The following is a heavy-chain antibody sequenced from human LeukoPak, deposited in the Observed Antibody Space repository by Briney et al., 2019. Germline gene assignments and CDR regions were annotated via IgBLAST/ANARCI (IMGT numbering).Heavy chain of an antibody. CDR3: AKADSSGWSFDY. J-gene: IGHJ4*02. Sequence: GRSLRLSCAASGFTFSSYGMHWVRQAPGKGLEWVAVISYDGSNKYYADSVKGRFTISRDNSKNTLSLQMNSLRAEDTAVYYCAKADSSGWSFDYWGQGTLVTVSS. D-gene: IGHD6-19*01. CDR2: ISYDGSNK. V-gene: IGHV3-30*18. CDR1: GFTFSSYG.